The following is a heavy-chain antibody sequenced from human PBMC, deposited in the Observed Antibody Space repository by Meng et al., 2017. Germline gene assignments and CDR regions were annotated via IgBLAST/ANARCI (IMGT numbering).Heavy chain of an antibody. CDR2: INSDGSST. Sequence: GESLKISCAASGFTFSSYWMHWVRQAPGKGLVWVSRINSDGSSTSYADSVKGRFTISRDNAKNTLYLQMNSLRAEDTAVYYCARTYYYDSSGYYYYGMDAWGQGTTVTVSS. J-gene: IGHJ6*02. CDR3: ARTYYYDSSGYYYYGMDA. CDR1: GFTFSSYW. D-gene: IGHD3-22*01. V-gene: IGHV3-74*01.